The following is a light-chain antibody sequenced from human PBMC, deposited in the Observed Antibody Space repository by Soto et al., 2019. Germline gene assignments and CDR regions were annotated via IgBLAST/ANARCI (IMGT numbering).Light chain of an antibody. J-gene: IGKJ4*01. V-gene: IGKV3-11*01. CDR1: QSVSSY. CDR2: GAS. CDR3: QQRSNWPLT. Sequence: EFVLTQSPGTLSLSPGERATLSCRASQSVSSYLAWYQQKPGQAPRLLIYGASTRATGIPARFRGSGSGTDFTLTISSLEPEDFAVYYCQQRSNWPLTFGGGTK.